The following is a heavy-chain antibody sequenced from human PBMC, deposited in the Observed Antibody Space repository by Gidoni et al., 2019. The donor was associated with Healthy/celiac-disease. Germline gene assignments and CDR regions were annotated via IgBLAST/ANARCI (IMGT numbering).Heavy chain of an antibody. J-gene: IGHJ6*02. CDR2: ISSSSSYI. V-gene: IGHV3-21*01. Sequence: EVQLVESGGGLVKPWGSLRLSCAASGFTFSSYSMNWVRQAPGKGLEWVSSISSSSSYIYYADSVKGRFTIYRDNAKNSLYLQMNSLRAEDTAVYYCARGGVGSGDYYYYGMDVWGQGTTVTVSS. CDR3: ARGGVGSGDYYYYGMDV. CDR1: GFTFSSYS. D-gene: IGHD2-2*01.